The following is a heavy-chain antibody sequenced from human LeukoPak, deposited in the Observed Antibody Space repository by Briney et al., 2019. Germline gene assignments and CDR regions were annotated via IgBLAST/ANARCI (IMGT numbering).Heavy chain of an antibody. CDR2: TWHSGSST. CDR3: ARGNEYTWWQ. Sequence: PSETLSLTCTVSDGSIKTNYWWTWVRQPPRKGLEWIGETWHSGSSTNYNPSLKSRVTISVDKPKSQFSLKLTSVTAADTAIYYCARGNEYTWWQWSQGTLVTVSS. D-gene: IGHD2-15*01. V-gene: IGHV4-4*02. J-gene: IGHJ4*02. CDR1: DGSIKTNYW.